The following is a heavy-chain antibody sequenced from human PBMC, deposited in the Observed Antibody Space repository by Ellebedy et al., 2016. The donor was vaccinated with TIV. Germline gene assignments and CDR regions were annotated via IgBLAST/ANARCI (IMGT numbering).Heavy chain of an antibody. J-gene: IGHJ4*02. CDR3: TKRAENWGFFDY. CDR1: GFIFSNYV. V-gene: IGHV3-23*01. CDR2: LAEYDGRT. D-gene: IGHD7-27*01. Sequence: PGGSLRLSCAASGFIFSNYVMAWVRQVPGKGLEWLPALAEYDGRTFYADSVRGRFTISRDNSGNTLFLHMKSLRAEDTAIYYCTKRAENWGFFDYWGQGARVTVSS.